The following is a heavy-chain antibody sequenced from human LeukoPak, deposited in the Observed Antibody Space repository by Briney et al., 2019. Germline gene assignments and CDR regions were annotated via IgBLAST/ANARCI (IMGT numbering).Heavy chain of an antibody. CDR3: AIHGYSSGWYTGLDAFDI. J-gene: IGHJ3*02. CDR2: ISGSGGST. D-gene: IGHD6-19*01. Sequence: PGGSLKLSCAASGFTFSSYAMSWVRQAPGKGLEWVSAISGSGGSTYYADSVKGRFTISRDNAKNSLYLQMNSLRAEDTAVYYCAIHGYSSGWYTGLDAFDIWGQGTMVTVSS. CDR1: GFTFSSYA. V-gene: IGHV3-23*01.